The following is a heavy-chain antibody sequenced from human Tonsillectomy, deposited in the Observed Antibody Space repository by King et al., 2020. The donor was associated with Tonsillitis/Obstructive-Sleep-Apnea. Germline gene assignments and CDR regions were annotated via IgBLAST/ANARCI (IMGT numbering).Heavy chain of an antibody. J-gene: IGHJ4*02. CDR2: ISYDGTKK. CDR1: GFTFTNHA. D-gene: IGHD2-2*01. CDR3: ARDPHIVVVPAVIEY. Sequence: VQLVESGGGVVQPGRSQRLSCVASGFTFTNHAMHWVRQAPGKGLEWVAVISYDGTKKNYADSVKGRFTISRDNSKNTLYLQMNSLGREDTAVYYCARDPHIVVVPAVIEYWGQGTLVTVSS. V-gene: IGHV3-30*04.